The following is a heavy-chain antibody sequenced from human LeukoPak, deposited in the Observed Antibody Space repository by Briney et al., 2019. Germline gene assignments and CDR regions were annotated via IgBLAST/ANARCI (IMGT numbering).Heavy chain of an antibody. V-gene: IGHV3-21*01. CDR3: TSRDNWNQGDY. J-gene: IGHJ4*02. CDR2: ISSSGSYI. CDR1: GFTFSSYS. D-gene: IGHD1-20*01. Sequence: GGSLRLSCAASGFTFSSYSMTWVRQAPGKGLEWVSSISSSGSYIYYADSVKGRFTISRDNSKNTLYLQMNSLRAEDTAVYYCTSRDNWNQGDYWGQGTLVTVSS.